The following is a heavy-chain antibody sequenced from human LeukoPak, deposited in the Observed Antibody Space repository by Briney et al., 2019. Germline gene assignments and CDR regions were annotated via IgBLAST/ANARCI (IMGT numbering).Heavy chain of an antibody. CDR2: ISAYNGNT. D-gene: IGHD4/OR15-4a*01. V-gene: IGHV1-18*01. J-gene: IGHJ1*01. CDR1: GYTFTSYG. Sequence: GASVKVSCKASGYTFTSYGISWVRPAPGQGLAWMGWISAYNGNTNYAQKLQGRVTMTTDTSTSTAYMELRSLRSDDTAVYYCARSSVPVWSANPGYFQHWGQGTLVTVSS. CDR3: ARSSVPVWSANPGYFQH.